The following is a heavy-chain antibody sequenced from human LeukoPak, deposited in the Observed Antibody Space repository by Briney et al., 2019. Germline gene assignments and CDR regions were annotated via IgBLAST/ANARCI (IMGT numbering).Heavy chain of an antibody. CDR1: GYSFSNFG. Sequence: ASVKVSCKASGYSFSNFGISWVRQAPGQGLEWVAWIIAVTGITNYAQKFQGRVTVTTDTSTSTAYMELRGLRSDDTAVYYCARDNDHGPFQAENYWGPGTLVTVSS. J-gene: IGHJ4*02. CDR3: ARDNDHGPFQAENY. CDR2: IIAVTGIT. D-gene: IGHD1-1*01. V-gene: IGHV1-18*01.